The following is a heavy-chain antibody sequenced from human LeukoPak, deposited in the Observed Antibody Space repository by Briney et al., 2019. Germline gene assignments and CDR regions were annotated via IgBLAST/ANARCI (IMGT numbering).Heavy chain of an antibody. CDR3: ARSFVLQYFDWPKRNCDP. D-gene: IGHD3-9*01. V-gene: IGHV4-39*01. J-gene: IGHJ5*02. CDR1: GGSISSSSYY. CDR2: IYYSGST. Sequence: SETLSLTCTVSGGSISSSSYYWGWIRQPPGKGLEWIGSIYYSGSTYYNPSLMSRVTISLDTSTNQFSLKLRSVTPADTAVYYCARSFVLQYFDWPKRNCDPWGQGTLVTVSS.